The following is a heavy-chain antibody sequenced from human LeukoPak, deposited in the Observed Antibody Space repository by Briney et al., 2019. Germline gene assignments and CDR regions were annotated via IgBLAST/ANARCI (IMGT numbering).Heavy chain of an antibody. J-gene: IGHJ6*03. D-gene: IGHD3-9*01. V-gene: IGHV1-2*02. CDR2: INPNSGGT. CDR3: ARASARYFDWLQNPYYYYMDV. Sequence: ASVKVSCKASGYTFTGYYMHWVRQAPGQGLEWMGWINPNSGGTNYAQKFQGRVTMTRDTSISTAYMELSRLRSDDTAVYYCARASARYFDWLQNPYYYYMDVWGKGTTVTVSS. CDR1: GYTFTGYY.